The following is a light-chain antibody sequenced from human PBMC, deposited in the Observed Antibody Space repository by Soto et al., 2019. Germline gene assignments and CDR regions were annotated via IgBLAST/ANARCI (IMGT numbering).Light chain of an antibody. Sequence: DIQMTQSPSTLSASVGDRVTITCRASQSISTWLAWYQQKPGKVPMLLLYEASSLESVVPSRFSGSGSGTDITLPISSLQPDDFATYFCQSKTFGQGTKVEIK. CDR1: QSISTW. V-gene: IGKV1-5*03. CDR2: EAS. CDR3: QSKT. J-gene: IGKJ1*01.